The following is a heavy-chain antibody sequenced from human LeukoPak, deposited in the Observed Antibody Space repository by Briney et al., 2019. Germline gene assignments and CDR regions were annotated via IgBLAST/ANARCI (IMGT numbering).Heavy chain of an antibody. CDR3: ARTDSSGWYVFDY. Sequence: ADTLSLTCTVSGGSISSYYWSWIRQPPGNGLEWIGHIHYSGSTNHNPSLKGRVTISVDTSKNQFSLKLSSVTAADTAVYYCARTDSSGWYVFDYWGQGTLVTVSS. D-gene: IGHD6-19*01. V-gene: IGHV4-59*07. CDR2: IHYSGST. J-gene: IGHJ4*02. CDR1: GGSISSYY.